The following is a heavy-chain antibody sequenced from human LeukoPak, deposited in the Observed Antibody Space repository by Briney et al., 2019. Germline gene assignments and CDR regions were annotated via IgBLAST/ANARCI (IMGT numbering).Heavy chain of an antibody. CDR3: AKRRLNVYETSPWYPDL. Sequence: AGESLKISCKGSGNSFTNNWIAWVRQMPGKGLEWMGIINPADSDTQYSAPFQGQVTISADRSTSTAYLHWSSLKASDTAIYYCAKRRLNVYETSPWYPDLWGQGTLVTVSS. CDR1: GNSFTNNW. J-gene: IGHJ5*02. V-gene: IGHV5-51*01. CDR2: INPADSDT. D-gene: IGHD6-13*01.